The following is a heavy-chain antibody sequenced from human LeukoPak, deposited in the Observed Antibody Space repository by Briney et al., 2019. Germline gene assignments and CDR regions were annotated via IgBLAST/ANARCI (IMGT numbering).Heavy chain of an antibody. CDR3: ARDFHDWFDP. V-gene: IGHV4-61*02. CDR2: IYTSGST. Sequence: PSETLSLTCTVSGGSISSGSYYWSWIRQPAGKGLEWIGRIYTSGSTNYNPSLKSRVTISVDTSKNQFSLKLSSVTAADTAVYYCARDFHDWFDPWGQGTLVTVSS. CDR1: GGSISSGSYY. J-gene: IGHJ5*02.